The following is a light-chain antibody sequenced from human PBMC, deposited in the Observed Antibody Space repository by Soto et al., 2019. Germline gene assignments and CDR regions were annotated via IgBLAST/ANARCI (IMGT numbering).Light chain of an antibody. CDR3: QQSYSTPRT. CDR2: TAS. V-gene: IGKV1-39*01. J-gene: IGKJ2*01. Sequence: DLQMTQSPSSLSASVGDRVTITCRASQSISSYLNWYQQKPGKAPKLLIYTASNLQSGVPSRFSGSASGTDFTLTISSLQPEDFATYYCQQSYSTPRTFGQGTKLEIK. CDR1: QSISSY.